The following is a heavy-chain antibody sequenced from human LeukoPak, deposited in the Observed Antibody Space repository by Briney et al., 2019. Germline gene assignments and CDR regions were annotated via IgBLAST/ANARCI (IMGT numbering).Heavy chain of an antibody. Sequence: GGSLRHSCAASGFTFSSYAMHWVRQAPGKGLEWVAVISYDGSNKYYADSVKGRFTISRDNSKNTLYLQMNSLRAEDTAVYYCAREVGTFFDYWGQGTLVTVSS. D-gene: IGHD1-26*01. CDR2: ISYDGSNK. CDR3: AREVGTFFDY. CDR1: GFTFSSYA. J-gene: IGHJ4*02. V-gene: IGHV3-30-3*01.